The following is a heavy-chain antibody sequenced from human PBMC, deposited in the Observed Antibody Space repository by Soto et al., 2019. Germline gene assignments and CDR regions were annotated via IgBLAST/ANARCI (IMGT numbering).Heavy chain of an antibody. CDR1: GFTFSSYW. CDR2: IKQDGSEK. CDR3: ARDLSGWVLYYYYYGMDV. D-gene: IGHD6-19*01. V-gene: IGHV3-7*01. Sequence: GSLRLSCAASGFTFSSYWMSWVRQAPGKGLEWVANIKQDGSEKYYVDSVKGRFTISRDNAKNSLYLQMNSLRAEDTAVYYCARDLSGWVLYYYYYGMDVWGQGTTVTVSS. J-gene: IGHJ6*02.